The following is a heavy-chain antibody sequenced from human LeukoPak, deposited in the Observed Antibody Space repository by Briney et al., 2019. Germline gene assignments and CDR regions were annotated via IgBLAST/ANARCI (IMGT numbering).Heavy chain of an antibody. CDR2: IYYDGST. CDR1: GASIKTYY. V-gene: IGHV4-59*01. CDR3: ARSPSSGGSYTYYFDF. Sequence: PSETLSLTCTVSGASIKTYYWSWIRQPPGKGLEWIAYIYYDGSTSYNPSLQSRLTISVDTSKNQFSLSLTSVTSADTAVYYCARSPSSGGSYTYYFDFWGQGTLATVSS. J-gene: IGHJ4*02. D-gene: IGHD3-16*01.